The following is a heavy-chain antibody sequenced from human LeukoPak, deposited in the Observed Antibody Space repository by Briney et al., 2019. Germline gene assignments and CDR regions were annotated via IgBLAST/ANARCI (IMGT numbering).Heavy chain of an antibody. CDR1: GFAYSDYY. V-gene: IGHV3-11*01. CDR2: ISNTGNTI. J-gene: IGHJ4*02. CDR3: AKTARAYEY. Sequence: GGSLRLSCAASGFAYSDYYMSWIRQAPGKGLEWVSYISNTGNTIYYADSVKGRFTISRDNAKNLLYLQMNSLRAEDTAVYYCAKTARAYEYWGQGTQVTVSS. D-gene: IGHD2-21*01.